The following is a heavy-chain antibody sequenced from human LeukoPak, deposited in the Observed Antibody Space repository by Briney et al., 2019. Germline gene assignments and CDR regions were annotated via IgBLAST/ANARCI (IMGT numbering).Heavy chain of an antibody. V-gene: IGHV4-61*02. J-gene: IGHJ6*03. Sequence: PSETLSLTCTVSGGSISSGSYYWSWIRQPAGKGLEWIGRIYTSGSTNYNPSLKSRVTISVDTSKNQFSLKLSSVTAADTAVYYCARLVGATQGGSFKRDYYYYYMDVWGKGTTVTVSS. CDR2: IYTSGST. CDR3: ARLVGATQGGSFKRDYYYYYMDV. D-gene: IGHD1-26*01. CDR1: GGSISSGSYY.